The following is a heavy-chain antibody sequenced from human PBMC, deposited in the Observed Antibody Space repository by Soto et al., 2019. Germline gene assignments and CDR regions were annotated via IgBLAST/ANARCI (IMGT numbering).Heavy chain of an antibody. J-gene: IGHJ6*02. CDR3: ARGASSGWYYYYGMDV. Sequence: VQLQQWGAGLLKPSETLSLTCAVYGGSFSGYYWSWIRQPPGKGLEWIGEINHSGSTNYNPSLKSRVTISVDTSKNQFSLKLSSVTAADTAVYYCARGASSGWYYYYGMDVWGQGTTVTVSS. V-gene: IGHV4-34*01. D-gene: IGHD6-19*01. CDR2: INHSGST. CDR1: GGSFSGYY.